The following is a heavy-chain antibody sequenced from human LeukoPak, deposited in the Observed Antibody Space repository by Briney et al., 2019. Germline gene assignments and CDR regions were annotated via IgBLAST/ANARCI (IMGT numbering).Heavy chain of an antibody. CDR2: ISSSSSYI. CDR1: GFTFSSYS. V-gene: IGHV3-21*01. J-gene: IGHJ3*02. Sequence: GGSLRLSCAAFGFTFSSYSMNWVRQAPGKGLEWVSSISSSSSYIYYADSVKGRFTISRDNAKNSLYLQMNSPRAEDTAVYYCARDRDYGDNDAFDIWGQGTMVTVSS. D-gene: IGHD4-17*01. CDR3: ARDRDYGDNDAFDI.